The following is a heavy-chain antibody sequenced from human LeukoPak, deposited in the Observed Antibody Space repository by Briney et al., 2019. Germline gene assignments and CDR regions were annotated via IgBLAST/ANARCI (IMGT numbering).Heavy chain of an antibody. J-gene: IGHJ4*02. D-gene: IGHD2-15*01. CDR3: ARVSANYCSGGSCYRFDY. V-gene: IGHV1-69*06. CDR1: GGTFSSYA. CDR2: IIPIFGTA. Sequence: ASVKVSCKASGGTFSSYAISWVRQAPGQGLEWMGGIIPIFGTANYAQKFQGRVTITADKSTSTAYMELSSLRSEDTAVYYCARVSANYCSGGSCYRFDYWGQGTLVTVSS.